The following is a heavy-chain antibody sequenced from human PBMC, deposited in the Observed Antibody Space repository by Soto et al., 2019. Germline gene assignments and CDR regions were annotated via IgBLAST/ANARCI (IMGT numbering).Heavy chain of an antibody. CDR1: GGSISSGGYY. CDR3: APGDILTGRFDY. Sequence: SETLSLTCTVSGGSISSGGYYWSWIRQHPGKGLEWIGDIYYSGSTYYNPSLKSRVTISVDTSKNQFSLKLSSVTAADTAVYYCAPGDILTGRFDYWGQGTMVTVSS. CDR2: IYYSGST. J-gene: IGHJ4*02. D-gene: IGHD3-9*01. V-gene: IGHV4-31*03.